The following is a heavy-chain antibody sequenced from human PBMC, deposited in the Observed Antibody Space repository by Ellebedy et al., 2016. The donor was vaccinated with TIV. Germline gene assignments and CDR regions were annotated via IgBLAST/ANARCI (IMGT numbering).Heavy chain of an antibody. CDR2: ISGSAAST. D-gene: IGHD5-12*01. J-gene: IGHJ4*02. CDR1: GFTFSSYA. CDR3: ARISGLLWGGPFDY. V-gene: IGHV3-23*01. Sequence: GESLKISCAASGFTFSSYAMHWVRQAPGKGLEWVSTISGSAASTYYADSVKGRFTISRDNSKNTLYLQMNSLRAEDTAVYYCARISGLLWGGPFDYWGQGTLVTVSS.